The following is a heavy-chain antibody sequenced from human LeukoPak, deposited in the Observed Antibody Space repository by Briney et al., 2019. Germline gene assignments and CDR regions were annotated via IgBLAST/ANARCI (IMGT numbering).Heavy chain of an antibody. CDR2: IYTSGST. V-gene: IGHV4-4*07. D-gene: IGHD2-2*02. J-gene: IGHJ6*03. Sequence: SETLSLTCTVSGGSISSYYWSWIRQPAGKGLERIGRIYTSGSTNYNPSLKSRVTMSVDTSKNQFSLKLSSVTAADTAVYYCARAALGYCSSTSCYKDYYYYYMDVWGKGTTVTVSS. CDR3: ARAALGYCSSTSCYKDYYYYYMDV. CDR1: GGSISSYY.